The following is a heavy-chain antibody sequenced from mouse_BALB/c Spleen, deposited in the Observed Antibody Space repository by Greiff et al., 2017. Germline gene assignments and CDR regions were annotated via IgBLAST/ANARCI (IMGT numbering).Heavy chain of an antibody. D-gene: IGHD4-1*01. Sequence: EVKLQESGGGLVKPGGSLKLSCAASGFTFSSYAMSWVRQTPEKRLEWVAYISSGSSTIYYADTVKGRFTISRDNPKNTLFLQMTSLRSEDTAMYYCAREGTGTFAYWGQGTLVTVSA. CDR1: GFTFSSYA. CDR2: ISSGSSTI. CDR3: AREGTGTFAY. J-gene: IGHJ3*01. V-gene: IGHV5-17*02.